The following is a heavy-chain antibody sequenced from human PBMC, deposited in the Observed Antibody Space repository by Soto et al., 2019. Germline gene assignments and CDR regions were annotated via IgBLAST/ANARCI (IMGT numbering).Heavy chain of an antibody. J-gene: IGHJ4*02. CDR1: GGSISTDY. CDR2: IYNSGST. CDR3: ARGSNFYDTRGFLDY. Sequence: SETLSLTCTVSGGSISTDYWTWIRQPPGKGLEWIGYIYNSGSTKYNPSLKSRVTMSVDTSTKEFSLRMSSVTAADAAVYYCARGSNFYDTRGFLDYWGQGALVTVSS. D-gene: IGHD3-22*01. V-gene: IGHV4-59*01.